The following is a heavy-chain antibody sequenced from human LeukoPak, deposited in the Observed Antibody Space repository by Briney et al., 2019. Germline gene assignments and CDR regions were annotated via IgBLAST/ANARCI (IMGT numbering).Heavy chain of an antibody. CDR1: GFTFSSYG. CDR3: ARGGWDIVATILDY. Sequence: PGRSLRLYCAASGFTFSSYGMHWVRQAPGKGLEWVAVIWYDGSNKYYADSVKGRFTISRDNSKNTLYLQMNSLRAEDTAVYYCARGGWDIVATILDYWGQGTLVTVSS. J-gene: IGHJ4*02. D-gene: IGHD5-12*01. V-gene: IGHV3-33*01. CDR2: IWYDGSNK.